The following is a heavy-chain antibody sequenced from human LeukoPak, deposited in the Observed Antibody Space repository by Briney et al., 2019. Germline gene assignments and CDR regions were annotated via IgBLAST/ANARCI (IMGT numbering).Heavy chain of an antibody. Sequence: VASVKVSCTASGYTFTGYYMHWVRQAPGQGLEWMGRINPNSGGTNYAQKFQGRVTMTRDTSISTAYMELSRLRSDDTAVYYCARRRYCSGGSCYAHFDYWGQGTLVTVSS. D-gene: IGHD2-15*01. CDR2: INPNSGGT. CDR3: ARRRYCSGGSCYAHFDY. CDR1: GYTFTGYY. V-gene: IGHV1-2*06. J-gene: IGHJ4*02.